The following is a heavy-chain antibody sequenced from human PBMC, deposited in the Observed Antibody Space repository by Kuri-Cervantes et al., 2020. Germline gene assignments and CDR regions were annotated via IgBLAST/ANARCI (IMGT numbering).Heavy chain of an antibody. Sequence: GGSLRLSCAASGFTFSSYGMHWVRQAPGKGLEWVAVISYEGSNKYYADSVKGRFTISRDNSKNTLYPQMNSLRAEDTAVYYCARVSSDIAAAGYFDYWGQGTLVTVSS. CDR2: ISYEGSNK. J-gene: IGHJ4*02. CDR3: ARVSSDIAAAGYFDY. D-gene: IGHD6-13*01. CDR1: GFTFSSYG. V-gene: IGHV3-30*03.